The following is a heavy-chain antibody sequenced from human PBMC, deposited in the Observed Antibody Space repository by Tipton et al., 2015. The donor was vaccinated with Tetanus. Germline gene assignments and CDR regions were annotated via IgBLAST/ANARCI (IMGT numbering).Heavy chain of an antibody. Sequence: TLSLTCTVSGGSISPFYWNWIQQSPGKGLEWIGYIYYSGNTNYNPSLKGRVTMSVDTSKNQFSLKLNSVTAADTAVYYCARATNWLGRDFDYWGQGTLVTVSS. CDR1: GGSISPFY. D-gene: IGHD7-27*01. J-gene: IGHJ4*02. CDR3: ARATNWLGRDFDY. V-gene: IGHV4-59*01. CDR2: IYYSGNT.